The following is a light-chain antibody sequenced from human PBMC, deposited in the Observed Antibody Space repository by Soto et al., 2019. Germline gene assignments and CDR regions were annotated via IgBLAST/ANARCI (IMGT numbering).Light chain of an antibody. V-gene: IGKV1-17*01. Sequence: IQMTQSPSSLSASVGDRVTITCRASQDIGNALGWDQQKPGRAPNGLXYRASSLQIGVPSRFRGSGSGTEFSLAISSLPPEDFDTYYCLQHNTYPLTFGQGTRLEIK. CDR3: LQHNTYPLT. J-gene: IGKJ5*01. CDR2: RAS. CDR1: QDIGNA.